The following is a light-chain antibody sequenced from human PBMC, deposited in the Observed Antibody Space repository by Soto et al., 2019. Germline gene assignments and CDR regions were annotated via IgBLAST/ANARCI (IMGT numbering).Light chain of an antibody. CDR3: QQINYYPLA. CDR1: QDIASY. J-gene: IGKJ1*01. CDR2: DAS. Sequence: DIQLTQSPSFLSASVGDRVIITCRASQDIASYLAWYQQKPGKAPKLLIYDASTLEGGVPSRFSGSGSGTEFTPTVSSLQPEDFATYYCQQINYYPLAFGQGTKVEIK. V-gene: IGKV1-9*01.